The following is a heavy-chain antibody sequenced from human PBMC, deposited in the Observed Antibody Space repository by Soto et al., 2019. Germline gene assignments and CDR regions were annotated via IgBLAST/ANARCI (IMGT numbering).Heavy chain of an antibody. CDR2: ISYDGSNK. J-gene: IGHJ4*02. Sequence: GGSLRLSCAASGFTFSSYGMHWVRQAPGKGLEWVAVISYDGSNKYYADSVKGRFTISRDNSKNTLYLQMKSLRAEDTAVYYCAKDAESYYDSSVFDYWGQGTLVTVSS. V-gene: IGHV3-30*18. D-gene: IGHD3-22*01. CDR3: AKDAESYYDSSVFDY. CDR1: GFTFSSYG.